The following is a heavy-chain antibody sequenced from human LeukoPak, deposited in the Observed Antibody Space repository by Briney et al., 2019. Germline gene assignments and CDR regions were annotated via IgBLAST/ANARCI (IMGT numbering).Heavy chain of an antibody. CDR2: IYSGGGT. CDR1: GFTVSSNY. J-gene: IGHJ4*02. V-gene: IGHV3-53*01. D-gene: IGHD5-24*01. Sequence: GGSLRLSCAASGFTVSSNYMSWVRQAPGKGLEWVSVIYSGGGTYYADSVKGRFTISRDNSKNTLYLQMNSLRVEDTAVYYCARGDGYNSYYFDYWGQGTLVTVSS. CDR3: ARGDGYNSYYFDY.